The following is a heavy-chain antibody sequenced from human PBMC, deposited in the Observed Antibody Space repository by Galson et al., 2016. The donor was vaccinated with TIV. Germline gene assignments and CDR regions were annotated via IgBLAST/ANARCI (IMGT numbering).Heavy chain of an antibody. D-gene: IGHD6-25*01. J-gene: IGHJ3*01. CDR1: GFTFSGYS. Sequence: SLRLSCAASGFTFSGYSMDWVRQAPGKGLEWLSYISSGRSSTIHYADSVKGRFTISRDNARNSLHLQMTSLRVEDTAIYYCAREISSGYRGDAFDVWGQGTVVIVSS. CDR3: AREISSGYRGDAFDV. V-gene: IGHV3-48*01. CDR2: ISSGRSSTI.